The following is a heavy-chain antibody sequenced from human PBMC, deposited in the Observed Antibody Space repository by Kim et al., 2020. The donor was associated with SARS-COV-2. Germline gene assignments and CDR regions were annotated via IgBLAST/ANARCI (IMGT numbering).Heavy chain of an antibody. Sequence: GGSLRLSCTASGFTFGDYAMSWVRQAPGKGLEWVGFIRSKAYGGTTEYAASVKGRFTISRDDSKSIAYLQMNSLKTEDTAVYYCTRDPSMVRGVITPYYFDYWGQGTLVTVSS. J-gene: IGHJ4*02. CDR2: IRSKAYGGTT. D-gene: IGHD3-10*01. CDR1: GFTFGDYA. CDR3: TRDPSMVRGVITPYYFDY. V-gene: IGHV3-49*04.